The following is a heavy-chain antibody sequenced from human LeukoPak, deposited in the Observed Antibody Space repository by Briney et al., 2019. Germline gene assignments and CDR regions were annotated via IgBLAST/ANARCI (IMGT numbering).Heavy chain of an antibody. V-gene: IGHV3-21*01. D-gene: IGHD3-9*01. J-gene: IGHJ4*02. CDR2: ISSSSSYK. Sequence: GGSLRLSCAASGFTFSSYSMNWVRQAPGKGLEWVSSISSSSSYKYYADSVMGRFTISRYNGKISLYLQMNSLRAEDTAVYYCAREPWDMFTGYYVTDYWGQGTLVTVSS. CDR3: AREPWDMFTGYYVTDY. CDR1: GFTFSSYS.